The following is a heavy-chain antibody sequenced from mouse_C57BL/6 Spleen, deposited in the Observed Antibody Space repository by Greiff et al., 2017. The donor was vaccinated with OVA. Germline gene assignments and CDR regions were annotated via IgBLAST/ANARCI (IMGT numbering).Heavy chain of an antibody. J-gene: IGHJ4*01. Sequence: VQLQQSGPVLVKPGASVKMSCKASGYTFTDYYMNWVKQSHGKSLEWIGVINPYNGGTSYNQKFKGKATLTVDKSSSPAYMELNSLTSEDSAVYYCATPSMITRAMDYWGQGTSVTVSS. V-gene: IGHV1-19*01. CDR1: GYTFTDYY. CDR3: ATPSMITRAMDY. CDR2: INPYNGGT. D-gene: IGHD2-4*01.